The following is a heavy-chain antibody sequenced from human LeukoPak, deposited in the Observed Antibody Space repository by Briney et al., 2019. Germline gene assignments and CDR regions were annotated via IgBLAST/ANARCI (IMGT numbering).Heavy chain of an antibody. V-gene: IGHV3-7*05. Sequence: GGSLRLSCAASGFTFSSYWMSWVRQTPGKGLEWVANIKQDGSEKYYVDSVKGRFTISRDNAKDSLYLQMNSLRAEDTAVYYCARVLGDYAFDYWGQGTLATVSS. CDR3: ARVLGDYAFDY. D-gene: IGHD4-17*01. CDR1: GFTFSSYW. CDR2: IKQDGSEK. J-gene: IGHJ4*02.